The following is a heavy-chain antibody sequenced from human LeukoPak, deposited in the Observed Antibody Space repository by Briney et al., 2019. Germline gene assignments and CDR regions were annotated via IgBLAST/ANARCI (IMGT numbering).Heavy chain of an antibody. D-gene: IGHD2-15*01. CDR2: IYTSGST. Sequence: SETLSLTCTVSGGSISSGSYYWSWIRQPAGKGLEWIGRIYTSGSTNYNPSLKSRVTISVDTSKNQFSLKLSSVTAADTAVYYCARVVVVVAAPSFDYWGQGTLVTVSS. J-gene: IGHJ4*02. CDR3: ARVVVVVAAPSFDY. V-gene: IGHV4-61*02. CDR1: GGSISSGSYY.